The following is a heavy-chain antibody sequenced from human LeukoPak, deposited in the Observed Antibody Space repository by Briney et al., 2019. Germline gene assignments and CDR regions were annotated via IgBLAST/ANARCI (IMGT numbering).Heavy chain of an antibody. J-gene: IGHJ4*02. V-gene: IGHV3-30-3*01. Sequence: GGSLRLSCAASGFTFSSYAMHWVRQAPGKGLEWVAVISYDGSNKYYADPVKGRFTISRDNSKNTLYLQMNSLRAEDTAVYYCASFYYDSSGFDYWGQGTLVTVSS. D-gene: IGHD3-22*01. CDR1: GFTFSSYA. CDR2: ISYDGSNK. CDR3: ASFYYDSSGFDY.